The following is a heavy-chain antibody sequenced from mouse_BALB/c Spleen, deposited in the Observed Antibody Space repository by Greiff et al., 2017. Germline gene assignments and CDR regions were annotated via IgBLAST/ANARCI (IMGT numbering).Heavy chain of an antibody. D-gene: IGHD2-12*01. J-gene: IGHJ3*01. CDR3: ARDIRRWFAY. CDR1: GFSLTSYG. CDR2: IWAGGST. Sequence: VKLQESGPGLVAPSQTLSITCTVSGFSLTSYGVHWVRQPPGKGLEWLGVIWAGGSTNYNSALMSRLSISKDNSKSQVFLIMNSLQTDDTAMYYCARDIRRWFAYWGQGTLVTVSA. V-gene: IGHV2-9*02.